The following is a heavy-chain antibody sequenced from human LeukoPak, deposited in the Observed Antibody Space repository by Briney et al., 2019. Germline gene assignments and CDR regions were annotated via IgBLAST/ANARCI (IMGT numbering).Heavy chain of an antibody. V-gene: IGHV1-18*01. Sequence: ATVNVSCKSSGYTFTNYGFSWVRQAPGQGLEWMGWISAYNGNTNYAQKLQGRVTMTTDTSTSTAYMELRSLRSDDTAVYYCARDLEMATISRFDYWGQGTLVTVSS. D-gene: IGHD5-24*01. CDR2: ISAYNGNT. CDR3: ARDLEMATISRFDY. J-gene: IGHJ4*02. CDR1: GYTFTNYG.